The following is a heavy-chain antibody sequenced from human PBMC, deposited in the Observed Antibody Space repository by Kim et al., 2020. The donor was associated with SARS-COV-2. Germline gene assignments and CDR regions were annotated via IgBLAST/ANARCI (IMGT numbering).Heavy chain of an antibody. V-gene: IGHV5-10-1*01. Sequence: GESLKISCKGSGYSFTTSWIAWVRQLPGKGLEWMGRIDPRDSYTIYSPPFQGHVTIPADNSISPAYLHLKASDTAMYYCARHGNYDYWGQGTLLTVSS. D-gene: IGHD1-7*01. J-gene: IGHJ4*02. CDR1: GYSFTTSW. CDR3: ARHGNYDY. CDR2: IDPRDSYT.